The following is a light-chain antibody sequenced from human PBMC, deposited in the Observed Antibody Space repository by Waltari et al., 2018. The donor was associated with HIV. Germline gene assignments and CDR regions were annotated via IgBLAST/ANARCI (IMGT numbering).Light chain of an antibody. CDR1: SSNIGTRT. J-gene: IGLJ1*01. CDR3: AAWDDRMNGFYV. Sequence: QSVLTQPPSASGTPGQRVSISCSGSSSNIGTRTVNWFQQLPGTAPTLLIYNNKRRPSGVPDRFSGSKSGTSASLAISGLQSEDEADYYCAAWDDRMNGFYVFGTGTKVTVL. V-gene: IGLV1-44*01. CDR2: NNK.